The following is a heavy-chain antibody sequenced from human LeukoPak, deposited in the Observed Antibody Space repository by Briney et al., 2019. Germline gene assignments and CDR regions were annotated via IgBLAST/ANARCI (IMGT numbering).Heavy chain of an antibody. CDR3: ARHPGDMFCSAGSCSCSSFYGTDV. Sequence: GEPLKISCKTSGNSFTTYWISWVRQRPGKGLEWMGMIAPSESYDNDSPSFRGHVTISIDKSINTAYLQWSSLKASDTAMYYCARHPGDMFCSAGSCSCSSFYGTDVWGQGTTVSVSS. V-gene: IGHV5-10-1*01. J-gene: IGHJ6*02. CDR2: IAPSESYD. D-gene: IGHD2-15*01. CDR1: GNSFTTYW.